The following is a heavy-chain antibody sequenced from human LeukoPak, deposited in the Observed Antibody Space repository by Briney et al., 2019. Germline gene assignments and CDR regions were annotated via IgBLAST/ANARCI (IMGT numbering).Heavy chain of an antibody. CDR2: IKQDGSEK. V-gene: IGHV3-7*01. CDR1: GFTFSSYW. J-gene: IGHJ4*02. CDR3: ARGQGYDFWSGYFDY. Sequence: GGSLRLSCAASGFTFSSYWMSWARQAPGKGLEWVANIKQDGSEKYYVDSVKDRFTISRDNAKNSLYLQMNSLRAEDTAVYYCARGQGYDFWSGYFDYWGQGTLVTVSS. D-gene: IGHD3-3*01.